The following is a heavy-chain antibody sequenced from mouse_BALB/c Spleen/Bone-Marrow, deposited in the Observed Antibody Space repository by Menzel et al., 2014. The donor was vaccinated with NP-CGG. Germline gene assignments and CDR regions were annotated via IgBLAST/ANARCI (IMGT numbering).Heavy chain of an antibody. CDR2: IRNKANGYTT. V-gene: IGHV7-3*02. CDR3: ARDDYYAMDY. CDR1: GFTFTDYY. J-gene: IGHJ4*01. Sequence: EVKLVESGGGLVQPGGSLRLSCATSGFTFTDYYMSWVRQPPGKALEWLGFIRNKANGYTTEYSASVKGRFTISRDNSQSILYLQMNTLRAEDSATYYCARDDYYAMDYWVHGSSVTVSS.